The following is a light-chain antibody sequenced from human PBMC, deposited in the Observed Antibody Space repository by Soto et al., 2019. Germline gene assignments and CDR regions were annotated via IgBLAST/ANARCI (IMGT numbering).Light chain of an antibody. CDR1: QSVSSY. CDR2: DAS. V-gene: IGKV3-11*01. CDR3: QQRGNWPWT. J-gene: IGKJ1*01. Sequence: EIVLTQSTATLSLSPGERATLSCRASQSVSSYLAWYQQKPGKAPRLLIYDASNRATGIPARFSGSGSGTDFTLTISSLEPEDFAVYYCQQRGNWPWTFGQGTKVEIK.